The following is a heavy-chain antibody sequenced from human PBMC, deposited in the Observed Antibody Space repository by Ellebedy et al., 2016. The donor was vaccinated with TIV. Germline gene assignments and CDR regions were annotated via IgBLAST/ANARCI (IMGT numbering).Heavy chain of an antibody. CDR3: ARAVGYCSSRISCYGTNGMDV. CDR1: GYTFSSYG. Sequence: ASVKVSCXASGYTFSSYGISWVRQAPGQGLEWMGWISGYNDNTNYAQKLQGRVTMTTDTSTSTAYMELRSLRSDDTAVYYCARAVGYCSSRISCYGTNGMDVWGQGTTVTVSS. V-gene: IGHV1-18*01. D-gene: IGHD2-2*01. CDR2: ISGYNDNT. J-gene: IGHJ6*02.